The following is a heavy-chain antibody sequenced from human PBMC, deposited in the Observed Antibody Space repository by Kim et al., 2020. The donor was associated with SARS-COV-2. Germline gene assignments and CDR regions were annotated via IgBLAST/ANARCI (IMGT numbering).Heavy chain of an antibody. D-gene: IGHD3-10*01. J-gene: IGHJ6*04. V-gene: IGHV3-48*03. CDR2: T. CDR3: ARGSMDV. Sequence: TYYTDSEKGRCTISGDNAKNALYLKMNRLRAEDTALYYCARGSMDVWGKGTTVTVSS.